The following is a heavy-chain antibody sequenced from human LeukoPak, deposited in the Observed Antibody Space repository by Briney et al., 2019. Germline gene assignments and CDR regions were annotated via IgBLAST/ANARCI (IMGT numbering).Heavy chain of an antibody. CDR3: ARTDGTSEPADY. D-gene: IGHD2-8*01. V-gene: IGHV3-7*01. CDR1: GFTFSSHI. CDR2: MRQDGSEK. J-gene: IGHJ4*02. Sequence: PGGSLRLSCVASGFTFSSHIISWIRQAPGKGLEWVANMRQDGSEKYYVDSVKGRFTISRDNAKNSLYLQMNSLRAEDTAVYYCARTDGTSEPADYWGQGTLVTVSS.